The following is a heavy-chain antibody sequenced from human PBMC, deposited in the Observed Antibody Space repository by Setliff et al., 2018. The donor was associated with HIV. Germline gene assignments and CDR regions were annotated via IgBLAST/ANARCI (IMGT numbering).Heavy chain of an antibody. CDR1: GDSINTHY. D-gene: IGHD1-26*01. CDR3: ARSTVGAGTSFP. V-gene: IGHV4-59*11. CDR2: ISHSGNT. J-gene: IGHJ5*02. Sequence: PSETLSLTCTVSGDSINTHYWSWIPQAPGKGLEWIGCISHSGNTNFNPSLNSRVTISVDTSKNQFSLRLTSVTAADTAIYYCARSTVGAGTSFPWGRGILVTVS.